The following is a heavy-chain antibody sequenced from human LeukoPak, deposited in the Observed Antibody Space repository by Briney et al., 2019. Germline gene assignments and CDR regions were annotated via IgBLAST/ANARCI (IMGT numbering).Heavy chain of an antibody. V-gene: IGHV1-46*01. CDR3: ARDRYDAFDI. CDR1: GYTITNNY. Sequence: ASVKVSCKASGYTITNNYMHWVRQAPGQGLEWMGVINPSGTGTSYAQKFRGRVTVTRDTSITSAYMELSRLRSDDTAVYYCARDRYDAFDIWGQGTMVTVSS. J-gene: IGHJ3*02. D-gene: IGHD5-12*01. CDR2: INPSGTGT.